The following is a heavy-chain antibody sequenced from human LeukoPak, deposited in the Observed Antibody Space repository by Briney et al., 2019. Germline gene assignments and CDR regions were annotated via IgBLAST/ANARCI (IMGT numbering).Heavy chain of an antibody. Sequence: PSETLSLTCAVYGGSFSGYYWSWIRQPPGKGLEWIGEINHSGSTNYNPSLKSRVTISVDTSKNQFSLKLSSVTAADTAVYYCARGLGGSKGDYWGQGTLVTVSS. D-gene: IGHD2-15*01. V-gene: IGHV4-34*01. CDR2: INHSGST. CDR1: GGSFSGYY. J-gene: IGHJ4*02. CDR3: ARGLGGSKGDY.